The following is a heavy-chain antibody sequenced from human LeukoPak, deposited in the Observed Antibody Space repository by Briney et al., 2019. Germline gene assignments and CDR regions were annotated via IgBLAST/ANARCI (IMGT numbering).Heavy chain of an antibody. CDR3: ARDRITMVRGVMYYFDY. Sequence: GGSLRLSCAASGFTFSSYAMHWVRQAPGKGLEWVAVISYDGSNKYYADSVKGRFTISRDNSKNTLYLQMNSLRAEDTAVYYCARDRITMVRGVMYYFDYWGQGTLVTVSS. D-gene: IGHD3-10*01. J-gene: IGHJ4*02. CDR2: ISYDGSNK. V-gene: IGHV3-30*04. CDR1: GFTFSSYA.